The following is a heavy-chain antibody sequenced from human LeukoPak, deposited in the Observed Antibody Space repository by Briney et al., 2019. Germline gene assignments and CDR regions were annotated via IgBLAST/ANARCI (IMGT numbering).Heavy chain of an antibody. V-gene: IGHV4-59*01. Sequence: PSETLSLTCAVSGYPINNAYYWVWIRQPPGKGLEWIGYIYYSGSTNYNPSLKSRVTISVDTSKNQFSLKLSSVTAADTAVYYCARGNGWVCSSTSCYNWFDPWGQGTLVTVSS. J-gene: IGHJ5*02. D-gene: IGHD2-2*01. CDR1: GYPINNAYY. CDR2: IYYSGST. CDR3: ARGNGWVCSSTSCYNWFDP.